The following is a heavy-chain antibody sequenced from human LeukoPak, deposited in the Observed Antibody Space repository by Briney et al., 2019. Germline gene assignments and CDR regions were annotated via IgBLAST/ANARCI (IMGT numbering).Heavy chain of an antibody. CDR1: SDSFSTHY. CDR3: ARGAGTFDF. J-gene: IGHJ4*02. D-gene: IGHD6-19*01. CDR2: IFSGGCT. Sequence: SETLSLTCTVSSDSFSTHYWTWIRRSAGKGLEWIGRIFSGGCTNYNPSLESRVTMSIDTSNNHFSLRLSSVTAADTAVYYCARGAGTFDFWGQGTLVTVSS. V-gene: IGHV4-4*07.